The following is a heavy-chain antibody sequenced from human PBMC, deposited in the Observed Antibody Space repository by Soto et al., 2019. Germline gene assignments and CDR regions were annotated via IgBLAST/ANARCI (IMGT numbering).Heavy chain of an antibody. CDR2: IYYTGYT. V-gene: IGHV4-31*03. Sequence: QVQLQESGPGLVKPSQTLSLTCTVSGGSISGGGAHWTWIRQHPGKGLEWIGYIYYTGYTYYNPSLKSRVSISVDTSKNQFSLKLTSVTAADTAVYYCARRAEPEYCSSTSCPNWFDPWGQGTLVTVSS. CDR1: GGSISGGGAH. J-gene: IGHJ5*02. CDR3: ARRAEPEYCSSTSCPNWFDP. D-gene: IGHD2-2*01.